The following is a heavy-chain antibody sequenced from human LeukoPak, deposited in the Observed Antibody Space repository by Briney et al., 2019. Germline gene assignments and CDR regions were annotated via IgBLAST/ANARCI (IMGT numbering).Heavy chain of an antibody. D-gene: IGHD6-19*01. CDR1: GFSLSTYG. Sequence: PGASLRLSCAASGFSLSTYGVSWGRQPPGKGLEWVSGITGTGGSTYYADSVKGRFTVSRDTSKNTLYLQMNSLRAEDTAIYYCAKDHGTAVAGFYYWGQGTLVTVSS. CDR3: AKDHGTAVAGFYY. J-gene: IGHJ4*02. V-gene: IGHV3-23*01. CDR2: ITGTGGST.